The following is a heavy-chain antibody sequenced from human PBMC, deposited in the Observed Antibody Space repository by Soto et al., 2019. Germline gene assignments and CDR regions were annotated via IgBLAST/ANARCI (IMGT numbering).Heavy chain of an antibody. J-gene: IGHJ5*02. Sequence: QVQLVQSGAEVEKPGSSVKVSCKASGGTFSSYTISWVRQAPGQGLEWMGRIIPILGIANYAQKFQGRVTITADKSTSTAYMELSSLRSEDTAVYYCAREGIAAATAWFDPWGQGTLVTVSS. CDR3: AREGIAAATAWFDP. CDR1: GGTFSSYT. D-gene: IGHD6-13*01. CDR2: IIPILGIA. V-gene: IGHV1-69*08.